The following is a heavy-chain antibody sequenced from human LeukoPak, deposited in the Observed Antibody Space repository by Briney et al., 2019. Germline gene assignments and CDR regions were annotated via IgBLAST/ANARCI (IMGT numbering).Heavy chain of an antibody. CDR2: INHSGST. D-gene: IGHD6-6*01. CDR1: GGSFSGYY. V-gene: IGHV4-34*01. Sequence: SETLSLTCAVYGGSFSGYYWSWIRQPPGKGLEWIGEINHSGSTNYNPSLKSRVTISVDTSKNQFSLKLSSVTAADTAVYYCASLWRSRSGSPFDHWGQGTLVTVSS. CDR3: ASLWRSRSGSPFDH. J-gene: IGHJ4*02.